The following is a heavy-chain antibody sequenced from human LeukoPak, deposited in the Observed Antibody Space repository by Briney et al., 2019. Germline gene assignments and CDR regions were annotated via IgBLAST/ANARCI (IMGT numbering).Heavy chain of an antibody. Sequence: SETLSLTCAVYGGSFSGYYWSWIRQPPGKGLEWIGEINHSGSTNYNPSLKSRVTISVDTSKNQFSLKLSSVTAADTAVYYCARVIAAAGTAFDPWGQGTLVTVSS. D-gene: IGHD6-13*01. CDR2: INHSGST. J-gene: IGHJ5*02. CDR3: ARVIAAAGTAFDP. CDR1: GGSFSGYY. V-gene: IGHV4-34*01.